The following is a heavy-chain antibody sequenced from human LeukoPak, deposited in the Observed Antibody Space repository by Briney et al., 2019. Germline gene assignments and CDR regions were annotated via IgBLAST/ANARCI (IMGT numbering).Heavy chain of an antibody. J-gene: IGHJ4*02. CDR3: ARPFYSDYAFDY. CDR1: GGSISGYY. CDR2: IHTGGST. D-gene: IGHD4-17*01. V-gene: IGHV4-4*07. Sequence: SETLSLTCTVSGGSISGYYWSWIRQPPVKGLEWIGLIHTGGSTNYNPSLKSRVTMSIDTSKNQVSLNVTSVTAADTAVYFCARPFYSDYAFDYWGPGTLVTVSS.